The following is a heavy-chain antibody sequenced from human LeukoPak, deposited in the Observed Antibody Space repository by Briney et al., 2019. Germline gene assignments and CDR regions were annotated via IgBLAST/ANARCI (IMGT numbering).Heavy chain of an antibody. V-gene: IGHV1-69*13. J-gene: IGHJ3*02. CDR1: GGTFSSYA. CDR2: IIPIFGTA. Sequence: ASVKVSCKASGGTFSSYAISWVRQAPGQGLEWMGGIIPIFGTANYAQKFQGRVTITADGSTSTAYMELSSLRSEDTAVYYCARDPHYDILTGPLYAFDIWGQGTMVTVSS. D-gene: IGHD3-9*01. CDR3: ARDPHYDILTGPLYAFDI.